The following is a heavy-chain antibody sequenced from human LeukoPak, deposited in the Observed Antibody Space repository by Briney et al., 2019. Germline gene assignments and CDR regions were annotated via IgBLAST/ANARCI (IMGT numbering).Heavy chain of an antibody. CDR3: ARASAVAGTRDY. V-gene: IGHV3-7*01. J-gene: IGHJ4*02. Sequence: GGSLRLSCAASGFTFSTYWMSWVPQAPGKGLEWVANIKQDGSEKYYVDSVKGRFTISRDNAKNSHYLQMNSLRVEDTAVYYCARASAVAGTRDYWGQGTLVTVSS. CDR1: GFTFSTYW. CDR2: IKQDGSEK. D-gene: IGHD6-19*01.